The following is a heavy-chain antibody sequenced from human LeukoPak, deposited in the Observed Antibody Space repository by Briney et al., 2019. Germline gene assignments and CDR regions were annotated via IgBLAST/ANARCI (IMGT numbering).Heavy chain of an antibody. V-gene: IGHV3-66*02. J-gene: IGHJ6*03. CDR1: GFTVSSNY. Sequence: GGSLRLSCAASGFTVSSNYMSWVRQAPGKGLEWVSVIYSGGSTYYADSVKGRFTISRDNSKNTLYLQMNSLRAEDTAVYYCARDAAYYYYYMDVWGKGTTVTVSS. CDR3: ARDAAYYYYYMDV. CDR2: IYSGGST. D-gene: IGHD2-15*01.